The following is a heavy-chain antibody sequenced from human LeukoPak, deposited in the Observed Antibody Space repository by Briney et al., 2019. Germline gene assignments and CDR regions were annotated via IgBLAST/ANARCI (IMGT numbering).Heavy chain of an antibody. CDR2: IWYDGSNK. CDR1: GFTFSSYA. D-gene: IGHD2-21*02. CDR3: ARDSIAVVTAMLGY. J-gene: IGHJ4*02. V-gene: IGHV3-33*08. Sequence: PGGSLRLSCAASGFTFSSYAMHWVRQAPGKGLEWVAVIWYDGSNKYYADSVKGRFTISRDNSKNTLYLQMNSLRAEDTAVYYCARDSIAVVTAMLGYWGQGTLVTVSS.